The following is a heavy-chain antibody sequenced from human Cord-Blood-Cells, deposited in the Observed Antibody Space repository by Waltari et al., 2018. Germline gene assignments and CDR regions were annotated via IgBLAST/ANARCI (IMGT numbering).Heavy chain of an antibody. CDR2: INPNSGGT. V-gene: IGHV1-2*04. CDR1: GYTFTGYS. CDR3: ARTGLGGLDAFDI. D-gene: IGHD3-16*01. J-gene: IGHJ3*02. Sequence: QVQLVQSGAEVKKPGASGKVSCTASGYTFTGYSLPWVRQAHGQGLEWMGWINPNSGGTNYAQKFQGWVTMTRDTSISTAYMELSRLRSDDTAVYYCARTGLGGLDAFDIWGQGTMVTVSS.